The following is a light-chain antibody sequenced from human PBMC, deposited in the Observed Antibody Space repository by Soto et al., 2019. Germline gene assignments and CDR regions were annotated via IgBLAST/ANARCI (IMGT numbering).Light chain of an antibody. J-gene: IGKJ4*01. Sequence: DIQMTQSPSSLSASVGDRVTITCQASQDIINYLNWYQQKPGKAPKLLIYDASKLETGVPSRFSGGGYGTDFSFTISSLQPEDIATYYCQQYDALPLTFGGGTKVEIK. CDR3: QQYDALPLT. CDR1: QDIINY. CDR2: DAS. V-gene: IGKV1-33*01.